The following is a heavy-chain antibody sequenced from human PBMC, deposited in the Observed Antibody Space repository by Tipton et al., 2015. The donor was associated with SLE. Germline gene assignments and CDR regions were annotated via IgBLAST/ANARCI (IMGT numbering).Heavy chain of an antibody. CDR1: GDSIRSYY. V-gene: IGHV4-59*12. Sequence: TLSLTCTVSGDSIRSYYWSWVRQPPGKGLEWIGYIYHIGSTNYNPSLQSRVMMSVNTSKNQSSLKLSSVTAADTAVYYWAREGKIFGVVTYYYMDVWGKATTVTVSS. D-gene: IGHD3-3*01. CDR2: IYHIGST. J-gene: IGHJ6*03. CDR3: AREGKIFGVVTYYYMDV.